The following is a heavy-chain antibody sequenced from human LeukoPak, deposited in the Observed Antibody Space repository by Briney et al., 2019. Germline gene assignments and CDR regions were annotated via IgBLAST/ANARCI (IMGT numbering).Heavy chain of an antibody. J-gene: IGHJ3*02. D-gene: IGHD5/OR15-5a*01. Sequence: GGSLRLSCAASGFTFNSYWMSWVRQAPGKGLEWVANIKHDGSEKYYVDSVKGRFTISRDNAENSLYLQMSSLGAEDTAVYYCARVPPTVGSSDIWGQGTMVTVSS. CDR2: IKHDGSEK. V-gene: IGHV3-7*01. CDR1: GFTFNSYW. CDR3: ARVPPTVGSSDI.